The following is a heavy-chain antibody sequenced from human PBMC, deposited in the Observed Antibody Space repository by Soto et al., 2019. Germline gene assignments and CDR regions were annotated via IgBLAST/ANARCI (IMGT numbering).Heavy chain of an antibody. CDR3: ARGRYCLSGGCFPNWFDP. CDR1: GASVTSPEHY. J-gene: IGHJ5*02. Sequence: SETLSLTCSVYGASVTSPEHYWTWIRQSPGKGLEWIGYIYYGGSTVYNPSLKGRSTVSLDTSKNQFSLNLTSVTAADTAVYFCARGRYCLSGGCFPNWFDPWGQGTLVTVSA. CDR2: IYYGGST. D-gene: IGHD2-15*01. V-gene: IGHV4-30-4*01.